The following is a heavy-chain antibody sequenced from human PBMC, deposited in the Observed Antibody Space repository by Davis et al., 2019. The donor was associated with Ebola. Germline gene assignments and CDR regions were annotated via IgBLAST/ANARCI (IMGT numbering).Heavy chain of an antibody. CDR2: INHSGNT. CDR1: GGSFSGFF. V-gene: IGHV4-34*01. D-gene: IGHD2-8*01. CDR3: ARIQADCTNGVCSYFDY. Sequence: MPSETLSLTCAVYGGSFSGFFWSWIRQPPGKGLEWIGEINHSGNTHYNPSLKSRVAISVDASKNQFSLKLSSVTAADTAMYYCARIQADCTNGVCSYFDYWGQGTLVTVSS. J-gene: IGHJ4*02.